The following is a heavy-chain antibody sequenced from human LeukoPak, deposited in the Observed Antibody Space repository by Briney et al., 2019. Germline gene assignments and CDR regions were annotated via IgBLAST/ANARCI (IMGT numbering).Heavy chain of an antibody. J-gene: IGHJ5*02. D-gene: IGHD2-2*01. CDR3: AKDHVRVVVVPAFRFDP. CDR1: GFTFSSYS. Sequence: AGGSLRLSCAASGFTFSSYSMNWVRQAPGKGLEWISYISSSSSTIYYADSVKGRFTIFRDNSKNTLYLQMNSLRAEDTAVYYCAKDHVRVVVVPAFRFDPWGQGTLVTVSS. CDR2: ISSSSSTI. V-gene: IGHV3-48*01.